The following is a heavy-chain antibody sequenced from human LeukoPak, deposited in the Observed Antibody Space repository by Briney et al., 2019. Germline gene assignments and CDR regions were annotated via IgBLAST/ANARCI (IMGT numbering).Heavy chain of an antibody. J-gene: IGHJ5*02. CDR2: INHSGST. CDR1: GGSISSSSYY. CDR3: ARVGGRYYYDSSGYRMYNWFDP. V-gene: IGHV4-39*07. Sequence: SETLSLTCTVSGGSISSSSYYWGWIRQPPGKGLEWIGEINHSGSTNYNPSLKSRVTISVDTSKNQFSLKLSSVTAADTAVYYCARVGGRYYYDSSGYRMYNWFDPWGQGTLVTVSS. D-gene: IGHD3-22*01.